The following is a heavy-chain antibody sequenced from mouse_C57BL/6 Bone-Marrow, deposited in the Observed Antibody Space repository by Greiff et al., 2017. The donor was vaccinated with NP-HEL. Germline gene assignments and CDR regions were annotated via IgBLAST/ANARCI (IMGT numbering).Heavy chain of an antibody. D-gene: IGHD2-3*01. CDR2: IHPNSGST. Sequence: VQLQQPGAELVKPGASVKLSCKASGYTFTSYWMHWVKQRPGQGLEWIGMIHPNSGSTNYNEKFKSKATLTVDKSSSTAYMQLSSLTSEDSAVYYCARYGDDGYYVFSLYFDYWGQGTTLTVSS. V-gene: IGHV1-64*01. J-gene: IGHJ2*01. CDR1: GYTFTSYW. CDR3: ARYGDDGYYVFSLYFDY.